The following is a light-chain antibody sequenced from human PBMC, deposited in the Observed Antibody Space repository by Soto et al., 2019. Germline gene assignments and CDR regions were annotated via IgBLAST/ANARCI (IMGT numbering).Light chain of an antibody. CDR1: ESIRTW. CDR3: QQYNNYPRT. Sequence: MQMAPSPSTLSASVVDRVVITCRSSESIRTWLAWYQHKPGKAPKFLIYDASTLESGVPSRFSGSGSGTEFTLTISSLQPDDFATYYCQQYNNYPRTFGQGTKV. J-gene: IGKJ1*01. V-gene: IGKV1-5*01. CDR2: DAS.